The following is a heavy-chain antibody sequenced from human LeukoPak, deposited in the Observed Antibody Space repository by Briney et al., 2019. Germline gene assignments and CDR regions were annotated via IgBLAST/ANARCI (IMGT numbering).Heavy chain of an antibody. J-gene: IGHJ5*01. CDR1: RDLIIGAPYY. D-gene: IGHD1-26*01. V-gene: IGHV4-31*03. Sequence: PSQTLSLTCSVSRDLIIGAPYYLSWVRQHPGKGLAWIAYTYYSGNTYYNPSLKSRPTLSVDTSKNQCSLNLTSVTAADTAVYFCARVVGSTSWFDSWGQGTLVTVSS. CDR3: ARVVGSTSWFDS. CDR2: TYYSGNT.